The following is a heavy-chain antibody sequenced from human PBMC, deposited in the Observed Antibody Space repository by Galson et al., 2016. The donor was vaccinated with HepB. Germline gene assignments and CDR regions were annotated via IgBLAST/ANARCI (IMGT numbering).Heavy chain of an antibody. J-gene: IGHJ4*02. CDR1: GGSINTYF. Sequence: TLSLTCRVSGGSINTYFWSWIRQPPGKALEWIGYIYYSGSTSYNPSLKSRVTMSVDTSEKQISLRLSPVTAADTAVYYCARGQDVFDYWGQGTLVTVSS. V-gene: IGHV4-59*08. CDR2: IYYSGST. CDR3: ARGQDVFDY.